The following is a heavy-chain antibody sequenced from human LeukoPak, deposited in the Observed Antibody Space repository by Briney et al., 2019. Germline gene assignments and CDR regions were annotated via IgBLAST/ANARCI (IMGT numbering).Heavy chain of an antibody. CDR2: IYNTGTT. Sequence: SETLSLTCTVSGGSISSYYWSWIRQPPGKGLEWVGYIYNTGTTNYNPSLNSRVTISVDTSKNQLSLRLSSVTAADTAVYYCARHEPPGARRHLDYWGQGTLVTVSS. CDR1: GGSISSYY. CDR3: ARHEPPGARRHLDY. D-gene: IGHD1-14*01. V-gene: IGHV4-59*08. J-gene: IGHJ4*02.